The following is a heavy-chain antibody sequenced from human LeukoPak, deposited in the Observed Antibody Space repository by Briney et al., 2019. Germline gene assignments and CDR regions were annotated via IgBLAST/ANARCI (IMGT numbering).Heavy chain of an antibody. V-gene: IGHV3-30*02. CDR3: AKRHYYYDSSGYQALDY. CDR2: IRYDGSNK. Sequence: GGSLRLSCAASGFTFSSYAMSWVRQAPGKGLEWVAFIRYDGSNKYYADSVKGRFTISRDNSKNTLYLQMNSLRAEDTAVYYCAKRHYYYDSSGYQALDYWGQGTLVTVSS. J-gene: IGHJ4*02. D-gene: IGHD3-22*01. CDR1: GFTFSSYA.